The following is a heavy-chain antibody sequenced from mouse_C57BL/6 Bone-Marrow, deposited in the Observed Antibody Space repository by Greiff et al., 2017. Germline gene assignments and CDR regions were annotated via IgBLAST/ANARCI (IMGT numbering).Heavy chain of an antibody. CDR2: IYPRSGTT. CDR3: AGGGYVWTFAY. D-gene: IGHD3-1*01. CDR1: GYTFTSYG. J-gene: IGHJ3*01. Sequence: VQLQQSGAELARPGASVKMSCKASGYTFTSYGISWVKQRTGQGLEWIGEIYPRSGTTYYNEKFKGKATLTADKSSSTAYMELRSLTYEESAVYYSAGGGYVWTFAYGGQGTLVTVSA. V-gene: IGHV1-81*01.